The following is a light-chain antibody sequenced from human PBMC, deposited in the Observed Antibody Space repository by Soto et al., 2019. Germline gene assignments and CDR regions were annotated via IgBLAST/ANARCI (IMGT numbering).Light chain of an antibody. V-gene: IGLV2-23*01. CDR3: CSYAGDSTYV. J-gene: IGLJ1*01. CDR1: SSDVGSYDL. CDR2: EAS. Sequence: QSVLTQPASVSGSPGQSITISCTGTSSDVGSYDLVSWYQQYPGKAPKLMIYEASERPTGVSYRFSGSKFANKASMTISGLQGEGEVDYYCCSYAGDSTYVVGTGTKVTVL.